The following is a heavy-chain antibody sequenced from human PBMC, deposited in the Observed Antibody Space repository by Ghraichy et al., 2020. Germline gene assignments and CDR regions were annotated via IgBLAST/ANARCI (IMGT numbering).Heavy chain of an antibody. CDR3: AGEGGIVGGSVYY. Sequence: SETLSLTCTVSGGSMGSYYWSWIRQPPGKGLEWIGYIAYSGSTNYKPSLQSRVTISLDKSKNKFSLKLTSLTAADTAVYYCAGEGGIVGGSVYYWGQGTLVTVSS. CDR1: GGSMGSYY. V-gene: IGHV4-59*01. J-gene: IGHJ4*02. CDR2: IAYSGST. D-gene: IGHD1-26*01.